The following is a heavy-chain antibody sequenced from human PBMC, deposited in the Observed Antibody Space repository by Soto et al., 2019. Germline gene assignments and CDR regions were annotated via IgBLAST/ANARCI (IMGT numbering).Heavy chain of an antibody. D-gene: IGHD1-26*01. J-gene: IGHJ4*02. CDR1: GYTFTTYA. Sequence: ASVKVSCKASGYTFTTYAIHWVRQAPGQRLEWMGWINAGNGNTKYSQKFQGRVTITRDTSASTAYMELSSLRSGDTAVYYCARMGSGFYWYYWGQGTLVTVSS. CDR2: INAGNGNT. CDR3: ARMGSGFYWYY. V-gene: IGHV1-3*01.